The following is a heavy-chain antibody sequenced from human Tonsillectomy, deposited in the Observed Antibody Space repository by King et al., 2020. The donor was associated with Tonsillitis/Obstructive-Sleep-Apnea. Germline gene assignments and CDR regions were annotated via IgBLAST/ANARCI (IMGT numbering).Heavy chain of an antibody. J-gene: IGHJ3*01. V-gene: IGHV3-23*04. CDR2: ISASGVTT. Sequence: VQLVESGGGLVQPGGSLRLSCAASGFTFSNYAMSWVRQAPGKGLEWVSGISASGVTTYYADSVKGRFTISRDNSKNTLYLQVNSLRAEDTAAYYCAKDGVITISGVAGDTFDCWGQGTMVTVSS. CDR3: AKDGVITISGVAGDTFDC. CDR1: GFTFSNYA. D-gene: IGHD3-3*01.